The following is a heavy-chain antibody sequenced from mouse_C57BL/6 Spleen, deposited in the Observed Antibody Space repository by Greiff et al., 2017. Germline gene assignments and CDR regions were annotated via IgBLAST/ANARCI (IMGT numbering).Heavy chain of an antibody. CDR2: ISSGGDYI. J-gene: IGHJ4*01. CDR3: TRGGKENAMDY. V-gene: IGHV5-9-1*02. Sequence: EVMLVESGGGLVKPGGSLKLSCAASGFTFSSYAMSWVRQTPEKRLEWVAYISSGGDYIYYADTVKGRFTISRDNARNTLYLQMSSLKSEDTAMYYCTRGGKENAMDYWGQGTSVTVSS. CDR1: GFTFSSYA.